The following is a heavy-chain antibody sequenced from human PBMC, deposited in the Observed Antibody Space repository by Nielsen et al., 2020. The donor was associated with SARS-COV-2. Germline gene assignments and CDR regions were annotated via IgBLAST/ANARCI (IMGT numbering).Heavy chain of an antibody. D-gene: IGHD6-19*01. J-gene: IGHJ3*02. CDR3: ARGDGAYDSSAWDDALDI. CDR1: GFTFSNYI. Sequence: GESLKISCAGSGFTFSNYIMNWVRQAPGKGLEWVSSISARSSYIYYADSLKGRFTISRDNAKNSLFLQMNSLRAEDTAVYYCARGDGAYDSSAWDDALDIWGQGTVVTVSS. CDR2: ISARSSYI. V-gene: IGHV3-21*01.